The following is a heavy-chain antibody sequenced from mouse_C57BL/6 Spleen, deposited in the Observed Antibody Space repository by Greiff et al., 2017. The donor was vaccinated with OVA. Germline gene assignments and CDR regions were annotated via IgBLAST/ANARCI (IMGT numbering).Heavy chain of an antibody. CDR1: GYTFTSYW. CDR2: IHPNSGST. J-gene: IGHJ2*01. D-gene: IGHD1-1*01. CDR3: ARGSDYYGSSYYFDY. Sequence: QVQLQQPGAELVKPGASVKLSCKASGYTFTSYWMHWVKQRPGQGLEWIGMIHPNSGSTNYNEKFKSKATLTVDKSSSTAYMQLSSLTSEDSAVYYCARGSDYYGSSYYFDYWGQGTTLTVSS. V-gene: IGHV1-64*01.